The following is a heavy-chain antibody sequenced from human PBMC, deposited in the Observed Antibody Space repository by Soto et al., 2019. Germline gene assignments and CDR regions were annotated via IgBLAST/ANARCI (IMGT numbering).Heavy chain of an antibody. V-gene: IGHV3-23*01. Sequence: LRLSCAASGFTFSSYAMSWVRHALGKGLEWVSAISGSGGSTYYADSVKGRFTISRDNSKNTLYLQMNGLRAEDTAVYYCAKDPLQLVHYEYFQHWGQGTLVTVSS. CDR3: AKDPLQLVHYEYFQH. J-gene: IGHJ1*01. D-gene: IGHD6-13*01. CDR1: GFTFSSYA. CDR2: ISGSGGST.